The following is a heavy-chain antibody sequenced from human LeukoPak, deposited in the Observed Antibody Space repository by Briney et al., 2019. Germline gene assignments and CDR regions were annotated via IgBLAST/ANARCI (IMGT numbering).Heavy chain of an antibody. Sequence: SETLSLTCTVSGGSISSYYWSWIRQPAGKGLEWIGRIYTSGDSNYNPSLKSRVTMSVDTSKNQFSLKLSSVTAADTAVYYCARDQYYYDSSAYLFDYWGQGTLVTVSS. CDR3: ARDQYYYDSSAYLFDY. CDR2: IYTSGDS. J-gene: IGHJ4*02. V-gene: IGHV4-4*07. CDR1: GGSISSYY. D-gene: IGHD3-22*01.